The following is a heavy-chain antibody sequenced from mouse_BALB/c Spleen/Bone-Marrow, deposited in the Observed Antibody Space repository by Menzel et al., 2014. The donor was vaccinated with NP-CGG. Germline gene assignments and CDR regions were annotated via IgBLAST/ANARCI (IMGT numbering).Heavy chain of an antibody. CDR1: GYSITSDYA. V-gene: IGHV3-2*02. J-gene: IGHJ1*01. D-gene: IGHD2-4*01. CDR2: INYSGST. Sequence: EVQLQQSGPGLVKPSQSLSLTCTVTGYSITSDYAWNWIRQFPGNKREWLGYINYSGSTSYNPSLKSRISITRDTSKNQFFLQLNSVTTEDTATFYCARSRGLRRDWYFDVWGAGTTVTVSS. CDR3: ARSRGLRRDWYFDV.